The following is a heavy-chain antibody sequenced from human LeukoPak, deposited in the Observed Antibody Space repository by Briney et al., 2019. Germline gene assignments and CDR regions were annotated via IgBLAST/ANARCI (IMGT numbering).Heavy chain of an antibody. Sequence: SVKVSCKASGGTFSSYTISWVRQAPGQGLEWMGRIIPILGIANYAQKFQGRVTITSDKSTSTAYMELSSLRSEDTAVYYCARDRGEMATTYFDYWGQGTLVTVSS. CDR3: ARDRGEMATTYFDY. J-gene: IGHJ4*02. D-gene: IGHD5-24*01. CDR2: IIPILGIA. V-gene: IGHV1-69*04. CDR1: GGTFSSYT.